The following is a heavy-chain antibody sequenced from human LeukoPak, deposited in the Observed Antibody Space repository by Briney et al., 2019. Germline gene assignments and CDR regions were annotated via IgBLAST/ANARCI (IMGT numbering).Heavy chain of an antibody. Sequence: GGSLRLSCAASGFTLSSYAMSWVRQAPGKGLEWVSAISGSGGSTYYADSVKGRFTISRDNSKNTLYLQMNSLRAEDTAVYYCAKDFDVGTLTTVTTSDWFDPWGQGTLVTVSS. V-gene: IGHV3-23*01. CDR3: AKDFDVGTLTTVTTSDWFDP. J-gene: IGHJ5*02. D-gene: IGHD4-11*01. CDR1: GFTLSSYA. CDR2: ISGSGGST.